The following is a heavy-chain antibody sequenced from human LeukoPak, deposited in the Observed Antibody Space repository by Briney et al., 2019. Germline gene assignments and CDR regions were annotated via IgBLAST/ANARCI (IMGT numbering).Heavy chain of an antibody. CDR2: IYPHSDGT. V-gene: IGHV1-2*02. D-gene: IGHD3-22*01. CDR3: AREIYYDTSGDHLWSAFDI. J-gene: IGHJ3*02. Sequence: ASVKVSCKASGYTFTGYYIHWVRQDPGQGLEWMGWIYPHSDGTNYAQKFQGRVTMTRDTSISTAYMELSRLRSDDTAVYYCAREIYYDTSGDHLWSAFDIWGQGTMVTVSS. CDR1: GYTFTGYY.